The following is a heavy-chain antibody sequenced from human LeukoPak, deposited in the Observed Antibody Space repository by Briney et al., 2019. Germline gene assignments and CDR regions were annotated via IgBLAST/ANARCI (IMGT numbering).Heavy chain of an antibody. CDR1: GGSISSYY. Sequence: SETLSLTCTVSGGSISSYYWSWIRQPPGKGLEWIGFIYHSGNTNYNPSLTTRVTMSVDTSKTQIILRLSSVTAADTAVYYCAREEGIAAAGALEYWGQGILVTVSS. V-gene: IGHV4-59*01. CDR3: AREEGIAAAGALEY. D-gene: IGHD6-13*01. J-gene: IGHJ4*02. CDR2: IYHSGNT.